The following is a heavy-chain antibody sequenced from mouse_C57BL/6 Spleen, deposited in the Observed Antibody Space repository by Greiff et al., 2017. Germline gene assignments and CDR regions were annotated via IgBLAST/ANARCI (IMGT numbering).Heavy chain of an antibody. CDR2: ISSGSSNI. D-gene: IGHD2-10*01. J-gene: IGHJ1*03. CDR1: GFTFSDYG. CDR3: ASYLESWYFDV. Sequence: EVMLVESGGGLVKPGGSLKLSCAASGFTFSDYGMHWVRQAPEKGLEWVAYISSGSSNIYYADTVKGRFTISRDNAKNTLFLQMTSLRSEDTAMYYCASYLESWYFDVWGTGTTVTVSS. V-gene: IGHV5-17*01.